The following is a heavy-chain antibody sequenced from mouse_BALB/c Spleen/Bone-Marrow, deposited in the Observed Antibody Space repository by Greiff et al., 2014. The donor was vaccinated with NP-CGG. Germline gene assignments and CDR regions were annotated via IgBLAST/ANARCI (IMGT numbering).Heavy chain of an antibody. CDR1: GYTFTSYW. Sequence: VQLQQSGAELVKPGASVKLSCKTSGYTFTSYWIQWVKQRPGQGLGWIGEIFPGTGTTYYNEKFKGKATLTIDTSSSTAYMQLSSLTSGDSAVYFCARRRGNGEAMDYWGQGTSVTVSS. D-gene: IGHD2-1*01. V-gene: IGHV1S132*01. CDR3: ARRRGNGEAMDY. J-gene: IGHJ4*01. CDR2: IFPGTGTT.